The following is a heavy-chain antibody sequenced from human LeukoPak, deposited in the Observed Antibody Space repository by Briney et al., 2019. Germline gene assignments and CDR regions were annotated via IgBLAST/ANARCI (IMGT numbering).Heavy chain of an antibody. CDR2: IIPIFGTA. D-gene: IGHD5-12*01. J-gene: IGHJ4*02. CDR3: ARGATVATMYSPFDY. V-gene: IGHV1-69*13. CDR1: GGTFSSYA. Sequence: GASVKVSCKASGGTFSSYAISWVRQAPGQGLEWMGGIIPIFGTANYAQKFQGRVTITADESTSTAYMGLSSLRSEDTAVYYCARGATVATMYSPFDYWGQGTLVTVSS.